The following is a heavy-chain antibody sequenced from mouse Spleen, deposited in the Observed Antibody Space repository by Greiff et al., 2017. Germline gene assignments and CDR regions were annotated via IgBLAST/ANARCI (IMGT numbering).Heavy chain of an antibody. CDR2: IDTSDSYT. CDR3: ARDQFAY. J-gene: IGHJ3*01. CDR1: GFTFTSYW. V-gene: IGHV1-50*01. Sequence: QVQLQQPGAELVKPGASVKLSCKASGFTFTSYWMQWVKQRPGQGLEWIGEIDTSDSYTNYNQKFKGKATLTVDTSSSTAYMQLSSLTSEDSAVYYCARDQFAYWGQGTLVTVSA.